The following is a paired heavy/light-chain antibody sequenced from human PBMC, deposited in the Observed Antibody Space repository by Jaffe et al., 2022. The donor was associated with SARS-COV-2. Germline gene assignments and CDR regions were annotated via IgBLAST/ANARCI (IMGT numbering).Light chain of an antibody. Sequence: EIVLTQSPGTLSLSPGERATLSCRASQSVSSSYLAWYQQKPGQAPRLLIYGASSRATGIPDRFSGSGSGTDFTLTISRLEPEDFAVYYCQQYGSFGYTFGQGTKLEIK. CDR1: QSVSSSY. J-gene: IGKJ2*01. CDR2: GAS. CDR3: QQYGSFGYT. V-gene: IGKV3-20*01.
Heavy chain of an antibody. J-gene: IGHJ3*02. CDR3: ARRSRSSWYDIDAFDI. CDR1: GFTFSDYY. D-gene: IGHD6-13*01. V-gene: IGHV3-11*01. CDR2: ISSSGSTI. Sequence: QVQLVESGGGLVKPGGSLRLSCAASGFTFSDYYMSWIRQAPGKGLEWVSYISSSGSTIYYADSVKGRFTISRDNAKNSLYLQMNSLRAEDTAVYYCARRSRSSWYDIDAFDIWGQGTMVTVSS.